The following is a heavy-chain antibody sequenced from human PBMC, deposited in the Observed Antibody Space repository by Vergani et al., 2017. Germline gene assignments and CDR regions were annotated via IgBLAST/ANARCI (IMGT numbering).Heavy chain of an antibody. Sequence: QVQLQESGPGLVKPSETLSLTCAVSGYSISSGYYWGWIRQPPGKGLEWIGSIYHSGSTYYNPSLKSRVTISVDTSKNQFSLKLSSVTAADTAVYYCARHKQWRSDAFDIWGQGTMVTVSS. CDR1: GYSISSGYY. J-gene: IGHJ3*02. V-gene: IGHV4-38-2*01. CDR2: IYHSGST. CDR3: ARHKQWRSDAFDI. D-gene: IGHD6-19*01.